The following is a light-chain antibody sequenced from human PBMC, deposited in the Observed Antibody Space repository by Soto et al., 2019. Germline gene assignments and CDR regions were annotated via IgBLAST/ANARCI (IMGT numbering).Light chain of an antibody. CDR3: SSYSTSSVVL. J-gene: IGLJ2*01. CDR2: DVS. CDR1: SSDFGDYLF. V-gene: IGLV2-14*03. Sequence: QSVLTQPASVSGSPGQSITISCTGTSSDFGDYLFVSWYQHLPGKAPKVMIFDVSDRPSGVSNRFSGSKSGNTASLTISGLQAEDEAVYYCSSYSTSSVVLFGGGTKLTVL.